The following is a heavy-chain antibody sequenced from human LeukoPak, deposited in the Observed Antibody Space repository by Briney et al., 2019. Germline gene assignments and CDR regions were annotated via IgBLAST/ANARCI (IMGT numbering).Heavy chain of an antibody. CDR3: AKVAGVIAGISGYRYFDY. V-gene: IGHV3-23*01. CDR1: GFTFSSYA. D-gene: IGHD6-13*01. Sequence: GGSLGLSCAASGFTFSSYAMSWVRQAPGKGLEWVSAISGSGGSTYYADSVKGRFTISRDNSKNTLYLQMNSLRAEDTAVYYCAKVAGVIAGISGYRYFDYWGQGTLVTVSS. CDR2: ISGSGGST. J-gene: IGHJ4*02.